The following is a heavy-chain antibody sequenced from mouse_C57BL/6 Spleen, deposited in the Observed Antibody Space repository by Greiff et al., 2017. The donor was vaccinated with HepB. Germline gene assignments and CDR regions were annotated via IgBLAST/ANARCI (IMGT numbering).Heavy chain of an antibody. V-gene: IGHV1-53*01. D-gene: IGHD1-1*01. Sequence: VQLQQPGTELVKPGASVKLSCKASGYTFTSYWMHWVKQRPGQGLEWIGNINPSNGGTNYNEKFKSKATLTVDKSSSTAYMQRSSLTSEDSAVYYCARSLGTTVVAFYAMDYWGQGTSVTISS. CDR3: ARSLGTTVVAFYAMDY. CDR1: GYTFTSYW. CDR2: INPSNGGT. J-gene: IGHJ4*01.